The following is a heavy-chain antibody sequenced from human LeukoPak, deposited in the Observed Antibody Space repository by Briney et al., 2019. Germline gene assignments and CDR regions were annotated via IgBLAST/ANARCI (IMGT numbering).Heavy chain of an antibody. D-gene: IGHD2-2*01. Sequence: GGSLRLSCAASGFTFSSYSMNWVRQAPGKGLEWVSSISSSSSYIYYADSVKGRFTISRDNAKNSLYLQMNSLRAEDTAVYYCASTYCSSTSCYEGAYYYYYGMDVWGQGTTVTVSS. CDR2: ISSSSSYI. CDR3: ASTYCSSTSCYEGAYYYYYGMDV. V-gene: IGHV3-21*01. J-gene: IGHJ6*02. CDR1: GFTFSSYS.